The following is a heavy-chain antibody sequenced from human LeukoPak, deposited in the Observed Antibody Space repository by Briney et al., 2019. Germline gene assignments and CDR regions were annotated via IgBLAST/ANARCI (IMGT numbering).Heavy chain of an antibody. J-gene: IGHJ3*02. CDR2: FYTGGNT. D-gene: IGHD5-24*01. Sequence: KPSETLSLTCSVSGTITPYSWSWIRQPPGRGLEWIGYFYTGGNTHQNPSLKSRVTMSIDASKNQFSLRLSSMTAAGTAVYYCARHRAEMATITDDTFDMWGQGTMVTVSS. V-gene: IGHV4-4*09. CDR1: GTITPYS. CDR3: ARHRAEMATITDDTFDM.